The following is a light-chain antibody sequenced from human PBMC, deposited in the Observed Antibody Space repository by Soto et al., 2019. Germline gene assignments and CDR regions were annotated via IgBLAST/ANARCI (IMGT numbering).Light chain of an antibody. CDR1: SSNIGSNA. V-gene: IGLV1-44*01. J-gene: IGLJ2*01. CDR3: AAWDDSLNGPV. Sequence: QSVLTQPPSASGTPGQRVTISCSGSSSNIGSNAVNWYQQLPGTAPKLLIYSNNERPSGVPDRLSGSKSGTSASLAISGLQSEDEADYYSAAWDDSLNGPVFGGGTKLTVL. CDR2: SNN.